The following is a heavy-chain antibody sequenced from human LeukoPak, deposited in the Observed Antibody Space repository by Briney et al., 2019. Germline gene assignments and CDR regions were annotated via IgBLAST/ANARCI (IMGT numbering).Heavy chain of an antibody. D-gene: IGHD6-6*01. V-gene: IGHV3-15*01. CDR3: TRDRVYGSRIYYMDV. J-gene: IGHJ6*03. Sequence: GGSLRLSCAASGFTFSNAWMSWVRQAPGKGLEWVGRIKSKTDGGTTDYAAPVKGRFTISRDDSKNTLYLQMNSLKTEDTAVYYCTRDRVYGSRIYYMDVWGKGTTVTVSS. CDR2: IKSKTDGGTT. CDR1: GFTFSNAW.